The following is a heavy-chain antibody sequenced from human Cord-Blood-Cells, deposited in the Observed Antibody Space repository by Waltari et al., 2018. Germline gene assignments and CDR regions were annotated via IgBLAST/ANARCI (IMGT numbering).Heavy chain of an antibody. CDR2: INHSGST. CDR3: AMTVTTTGAFDI. D-gene: IGHD4-17*01. J-gene: IGHJ3*02. V-gene: IGHV4-34*01. Sequence: QVQLQQWGAGLLKPSETLSLTCAVYGGSFSGYYWSWIRQPPGKGLEWIGEINHSGSTNYNPSLKSRVTISVDTSKNQFSLKLSSVTAADTAVYYCAMTVTTTGAFDIWGQGTMVTVSS. CDR1: GGSFSGYY.